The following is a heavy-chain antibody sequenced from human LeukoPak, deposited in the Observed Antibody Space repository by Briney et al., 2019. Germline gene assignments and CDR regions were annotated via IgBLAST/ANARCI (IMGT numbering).Heavy chain of an antibody. D-gene: IGHD1-26*01. V-gene: IGHV4-31*03. CDR3: ARGSYVGPTSGHFDY. J-gene: IGHJ4*02. CDR1: GGSISSGGYN. CDR2: IYYSGST. Sequence: PSETLSLTCTVSGGSISSGGYNWSWIRQHPGKGLECIGCIYYSGSTYYNPSLKSRVTISVDTSKNQFSLKLSSVTAADTAVYYCARGSYVGPTSGHFDYWGQGTLVTVSS.